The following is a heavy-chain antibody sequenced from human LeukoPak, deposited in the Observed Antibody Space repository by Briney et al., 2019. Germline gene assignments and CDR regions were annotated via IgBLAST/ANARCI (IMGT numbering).Heavy chain of an antibody. V-gene: IGHV1-2*02. CDR1: GYTFTGYF. CDR2: IKPNSGAT. Sequence: ASVKVSCTASGYTFTGYFMHWVRQAPGQGLEWMGWIKPNSGATNYAQKFQGRVSMTRDTSINTAYMELSRLTSDDTAMYFCARSGAFGSDSEAYNSFDPWGQGTLVTVSS. CDR3: ARSGAFGSDSEAYNSFDP. J-gene: IGHJ5*02. D-gene: IGHD3-10*01.